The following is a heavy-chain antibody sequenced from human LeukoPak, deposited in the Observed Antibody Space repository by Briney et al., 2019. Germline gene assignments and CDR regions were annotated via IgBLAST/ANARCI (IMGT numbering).Heavy chain of an antibody. CDR3: ARHLEYYYDSSGYYDS. Sequence: PSETLSLTCTVSGGSISSTTYYWSWIRQPPGKGLEWIGSIFYSGSTYYNPSLNSHVTISVDTSKNQFSLKLSSVTAADTAVYYCARHLEYYYDSSGYYDSWGQGTLVTVSS. J-gene: IGHJ5*01. CDR1: GGSISSTTYY. D-gene: IGHD3-22*01. CDR2: IFYSGST. V-gene: IGHV4-39*01.